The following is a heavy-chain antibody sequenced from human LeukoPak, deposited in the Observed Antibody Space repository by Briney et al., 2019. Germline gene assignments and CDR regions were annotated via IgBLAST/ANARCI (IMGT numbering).Heavy chain of an antibody. Sequence: GGSLRLSCAASGFTFSSSAMSWVRQAPGKGLEWVSTICGGDGRTYYADSVKGRFTISRNISKNTLYLQVNSLRAEDTAVYYCAKLQRDVDTATEGYWGQGTLVTVSS. J-gene: IGHJ4*02. CDR3: AKLQRDVDTATEGY. CDR1: GFTFSSSA. D-gene: IGHD5-18*01. CDR2: ICGGDGRT. V-gene: IGHV3-23*01.